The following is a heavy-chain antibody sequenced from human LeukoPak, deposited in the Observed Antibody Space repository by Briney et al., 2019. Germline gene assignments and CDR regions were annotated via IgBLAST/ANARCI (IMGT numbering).Heavy chain of an antibody. J-gene: IGHJ5*02. CDR3: TTGPDP. CDR1: GFNFSDAW. Sequence: RGSLRLSCVGSGFNFSDAWMNWVRQAPGKGLEWVGRIKRNIDGGTTDFAAVVTGRFSISRDDSENTVFLQMNSLKTDDTATYYCTTGPDPWGQGSRVTVSS. V-gene: IGHV3-15*05. CDR2: IKRNIDGGTT.